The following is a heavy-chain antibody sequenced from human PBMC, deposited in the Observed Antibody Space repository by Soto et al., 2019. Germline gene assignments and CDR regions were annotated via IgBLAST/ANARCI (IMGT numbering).Heavy chain of an antibody. J-gene: IGHJ3*02. D-gene: IGHD3-22*01. CDR2: IFNSGST. V-gene: IGHV4-59*01. CDR1: GGSISTYY. Sequence: QVQLQESGPGLVKPSETLSFTCTVSGGSISTYYWSWIRQPPGKGLEWIGWIFNSGSTNYNPSLKSRVTISVDTSKNQFSLKLSSVTAADTAVYYCARDQKNYYDSSGYFHAFDIWGQGTMVTVSS. CDR3: ARDQKNYYDSSGYFHAFDI.